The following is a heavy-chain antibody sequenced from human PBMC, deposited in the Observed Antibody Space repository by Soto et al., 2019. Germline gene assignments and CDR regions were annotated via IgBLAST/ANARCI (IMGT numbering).Heavy chain of an antibody. Sequence: EVQLLESGGGLVQPGGSLRLSCAASGFTFSSYAMSWVRQAPGKGLEWVSAISGSGGSTYYADSVKGRFTISRDNSKNTLNWKRNGLGARNPPLYYWAKEGGAIQLWFLDYWGQGTLVTVSS. D-gene: IGHD5-18*01. CDR1: GFTFSSYA. J-gene: IGHJ4*02. CDR2: ISGSGGST. CDR3: AKEGGAIQLWFLDY. V-gene: IGHV3-23*01.